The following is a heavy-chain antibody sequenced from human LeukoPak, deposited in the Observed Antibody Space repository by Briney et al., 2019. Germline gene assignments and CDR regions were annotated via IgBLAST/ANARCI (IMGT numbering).Heavy chain of an antibody. D-gene: IGHD2-15*01. CDR1: GFTFSSYS. V-gene: IGHV3-48*01. Sequence: GGSLRLSCAASGFTFSSYSMNWVRQAPGKGLEWVSYISSSSSTIYYADSVRGRFTISRDNAKNSLYLQMNSLRAEDTAVYYCVRDNPRCCGVVPANIDDYWGQGTLVTVSS. J-gene: IGHJ4*02. CDR3: VRDNPRCCGVVPANIDDY. CDR2: ISSSSSTI.